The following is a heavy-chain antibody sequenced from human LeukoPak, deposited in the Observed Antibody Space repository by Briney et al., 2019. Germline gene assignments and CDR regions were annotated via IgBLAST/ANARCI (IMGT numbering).Heavy chain of an antibody. Sequence: GGSLRLSCAASGFTVSSNYMNWVRQAPGKGLEWVTIISYDGSNKYYADSVKGRFTISRDNSKNTLYLQMNSLRTEDTAVYYCARGDKQLVFNRNKGGFDPWGQGTLVTVSS. J-gene: IGHJ5*02. CDR2: ISYDGSNK. D-gene: IGHD6-13*01. V-gene: IGHV3-30*03. CDR3: ARGDKQLVFNRNKGGFDP. CDR1: GFTVSSNY.